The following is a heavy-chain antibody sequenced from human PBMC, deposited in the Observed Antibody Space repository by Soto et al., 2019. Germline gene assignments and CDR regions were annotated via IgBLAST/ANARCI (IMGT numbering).Heavy chain of an antibody. D-gene: IGHD1-26*01. CDR1: GFSVSSNY. CDR3: ARHRHPRGTVGATSPLDP. J-gene: IGHJ5*02. CDR2: HYSGGST. Sequence: DVQLVESGGGLVQPGGSLRLSCAISGFSVSSNYLSWVRQAPGKGVEWVSVHYSGGSTYYADSVQGRFTISRDKSNNTLYLQMRRVRAEDTAVYFCARHRHPRGTVGATSPLDPWGQGTQVTVSS. V-gene: IGHV3-53*01.